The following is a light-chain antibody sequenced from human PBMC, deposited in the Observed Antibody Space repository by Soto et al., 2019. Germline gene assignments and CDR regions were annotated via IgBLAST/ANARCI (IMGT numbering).Light chain of an antibody. J-gene: IGKJ4*01. CDR2: ETS. CDR1: QIVSRS. CDR3: QQYGISPFT. V-gene: IGKV3-20*01. Sequence: EIVLTQSPATLSLSPGQRATLSCRASQIVSRSLAWYQQKPGQAPRLLIYETSSRATGIPDRFSGGGSETDFTLTISRLESEDSAVYYCQQYGISPFTFGGGTKVEI.